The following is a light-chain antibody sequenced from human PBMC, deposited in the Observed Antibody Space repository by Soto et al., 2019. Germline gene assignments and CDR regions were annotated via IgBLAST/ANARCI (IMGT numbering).Light chain of an antibody. Sequence: EIVLTQSPGTLSLSPGERATLSCRASQSVSSSYLAWYQQKPGQAPRLLIYGASSRATGIPDRFSGSGSGTDFTLTISRLEPDDFALYYCQQYGSSRFTFGHRTKVDIK. CDR3: QQYGSSRFT. CDR2: GAS. CDR1: QSVSSSY. V-gene: IGKV3-20*01. J-gene: IGKJ3*01.